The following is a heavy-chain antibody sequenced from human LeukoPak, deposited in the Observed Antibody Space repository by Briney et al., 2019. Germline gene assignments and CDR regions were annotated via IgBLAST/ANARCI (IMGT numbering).Heavy chain of an antibody. CDR2: INHSGST. Sequence: NPSETLSLTCAVYGGSFSGYYWSWIRQPPGKGLEWIGEINHSGSTNYNPSLKSRVTISVDTSKNQFSLKLSSVTAADTAVYYCARVSSSSRKIDYWGQGTLVTVSS. CDR1: GGSFSGYY. D-gene: IGHD6-6*01. V-gene: IGHV4-34*01. CDR3: ARVSSSSRKIDY. J-gene: IGHJ4*02.